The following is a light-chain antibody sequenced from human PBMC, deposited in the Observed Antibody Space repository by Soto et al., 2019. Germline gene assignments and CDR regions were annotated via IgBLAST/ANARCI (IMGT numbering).Light chain of an antibody. J-gene: IGKJ1*01. CDR3: QQSYSTTWT. Sequence: DIQMTQSPSSLSASVGDRVTITCRATQSISSYLNWYQQQPGEAPKLLIYAASILQSGVPSRFSGSGSGTDFTLTISSLQPGDFATYSCQQSYSTTWTFGQGTKVEIK. CDR1: QSISSY. CDR2: AAS. V-gene: IGKV1-39*01.